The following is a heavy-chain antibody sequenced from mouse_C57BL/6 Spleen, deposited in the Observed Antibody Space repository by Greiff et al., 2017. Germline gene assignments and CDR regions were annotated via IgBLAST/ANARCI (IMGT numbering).Heavy chain of an antibody. J-gene: IGHJ1*03. V-gene: IGHV1-64*01. CDR3: ARNYYYGSSDWYFDV. CDR1: GYTFTSYW. Sequence: VQLQQPGAELVKPGASVKLSCKASGYTFTSYWMHWVKQRPGQGLEWIGMIHPNSGSTNYNEKFKSKATLTVDKSSSTAYMQLSSLTSEDSAVYYCARNYYYGSSDWYFDVWGTGTTVTVSS. CDR2: IHPNSGST. D-gene: IGHD1-1*01.